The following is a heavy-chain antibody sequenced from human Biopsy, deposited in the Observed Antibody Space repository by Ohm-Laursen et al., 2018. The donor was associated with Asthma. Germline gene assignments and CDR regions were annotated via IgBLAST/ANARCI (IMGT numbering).Heavy chain of an antibody. CDR3: ARKIAARGGMGV. D-gene: IGHD6-6*01. Sequence: SLRLSCAASRFTYEMHWVRQAPGKGLEWVAVISYDGSSIYYADSVKGRFAISRDNSKNTLYLQMNSLRAEDTAAYYCARKIAARGGMGVWGQGTTVTVSS. J-gene: IGHJ6*02. CDR2: ISYDGSSI. CDR1: RFTYE. V-gene: IGHV3-30*09.